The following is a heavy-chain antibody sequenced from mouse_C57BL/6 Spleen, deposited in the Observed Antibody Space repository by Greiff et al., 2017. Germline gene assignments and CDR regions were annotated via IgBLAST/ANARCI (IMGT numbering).Heavy chain of an antibody. J-gene: IGHJ2*01. CDR1: GFTFSSYA. CDR2: ISDGGSYT. Sequence: EVKLMESGGGLVKPGGSLKLSCAASGFTFSSYAMSWVRQTPETRLEWVATISDGGSYTYYPDNVKGRFTISRDNAKNNLYLQMSHLKSEDTAMYYCASLYYDYDYFDYWGQGTTLTVSS. CDR3: ASLYYDYDYFDY. V-gene: IGHV5-4*03. D-gene: IGHD2-4*01.